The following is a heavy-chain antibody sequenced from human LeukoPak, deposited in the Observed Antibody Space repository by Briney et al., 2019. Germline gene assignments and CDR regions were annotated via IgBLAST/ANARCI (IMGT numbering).Heavy chain of an antibody. V-gene: IGHV3-7*01. CDR2: MRRDGNEI. D-gene: IGHD3-3*01. Sequence: GGSLRLSCSASGFTFSTYWMSWVRQAPGKGLGWVANMRRDGNEIYYLDSVRGRFTISRDNAKNSLYLQMNSLRAEDTAVYYRGRLFLGNQPGGFCPLGQGTLVTVSS. CDR1: GFTFSTYW. CDR3: GRLFLGNQPGGFCP. J-gene: IGHJ5*02.